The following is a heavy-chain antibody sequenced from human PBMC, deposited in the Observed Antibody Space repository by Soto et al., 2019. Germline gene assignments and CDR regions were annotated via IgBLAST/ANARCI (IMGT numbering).Heavy chain of an antibody. CDR3: AKHRAAPPAYYYGMDG. CDR1: GFTFSSYA. J-gene: IGHJ6*04. V-gene: IGHV3-23*01. D-gene: IGHD6-6*01. CDR2: ISGSGGST. Sequence: GWSLRLSCAASGFTFSSYAMSWVRQAPGKGLEWVSAISGSGGSTYYADSVKGRFTISRDNSKNTLYLQMNSLRAEDTAVYYCAKHRAAPPAYYYGMDGWGKGTKVTVSS.